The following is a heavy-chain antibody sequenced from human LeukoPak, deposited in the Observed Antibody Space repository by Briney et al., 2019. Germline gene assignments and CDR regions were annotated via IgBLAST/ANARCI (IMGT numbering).Heavy chain of an antibody. D-gene: IGHD6-19*01. CDR3: AKARIAVAAFDY. CDR1: RFIFSSYA. J-gene: IGHJ4*02. CDR2: TSSSGGST. V-gene: IGHV3-23*01. Sequence: GGSLRLSCAPSRFIFSSYAMSWDRHAPEKGLEWVSATSSSGGSTFYRDSGKGRLTIPRDTPKHTLYLQINSQRAEDPAVYYCAKARIAVAAFDYCGQGKLVTAS.